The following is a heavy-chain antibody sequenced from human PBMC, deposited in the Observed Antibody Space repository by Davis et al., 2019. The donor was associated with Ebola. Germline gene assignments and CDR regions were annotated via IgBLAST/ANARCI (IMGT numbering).Heavy chain of an antibody. CDR3: ARAGFTVVTPVGY. CDR1: GFTFSGSA. V-gene: IGHV3-73*01. Sequence: GGSLRLSCAASGFTFSGSAMHWVRQASGKGLEWVGRIRSKANSYATAYAASVKGRFTISRDDSKNTAYLQMNSLRAEDTAVYYCARAGFTVVTPVGYWGQGTLVTVSS. D-gene: IGHD4-23*01. J-gene: IGHJ4*02. CDR2: IRSKANSYAT.